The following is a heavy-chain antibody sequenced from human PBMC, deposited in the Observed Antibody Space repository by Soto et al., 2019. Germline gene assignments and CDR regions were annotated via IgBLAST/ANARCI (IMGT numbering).Heavy chain of an antibody. Sequence: QVQLVQSGAEVKKPGASVKVSCKASGYTFTSYGISWVRQAPGQGLEWMGWISAYNGNTNYAQKLQGRVTMTTDTSTSTANRERRSLRSDDTAVDYCARDGIAAAGTRSRHRDVWGQGTTVTVSS. CDR2: ISAYNGNT. CDR1: GYTFTSYG. CDR3: ARDGIAAAGTRSRHRDV. J-gene: IGHJ6*02. D-gene: IGHD6-13*01. V-gene: IGHV1-18*01.